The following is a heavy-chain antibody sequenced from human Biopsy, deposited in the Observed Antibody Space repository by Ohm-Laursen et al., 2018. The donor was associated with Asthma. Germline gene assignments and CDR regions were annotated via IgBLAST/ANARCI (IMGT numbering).Heavy chain of an antibody. CDR1: GYTFIHYA. J-gene: IGHJ3*01. Sequence: ASVKVSCKVSGYTFIHYAIHWVRQAPGQRLEWMGWTNAGNGNTKYSQKFQGRVTITRDTSASTAYMDLRSLRSEDTAMYYCARTYYDFLTGQVNDAFALWGQGTMVTVSS. CDR2: TNAGNGNT. D-gene: IGHD3-9*01. V-gene: IGHV1-3*01. CDR3: ARTYYDFLTGQVNDAFAL.